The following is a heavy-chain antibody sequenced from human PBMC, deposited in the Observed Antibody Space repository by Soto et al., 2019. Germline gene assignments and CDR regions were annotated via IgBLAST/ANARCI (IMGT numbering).Heavy chain of an antibody. CDR3: ARGVMGYYYGMDV. CDR2: INPNSGGT. D-gene: IGHD2-21*01. CDR1: VYTFTSYC. Sequence: SVKVSCKSPVYTFTSYCIHLVRQAPGQGLEWMGWINPNSGGTNYAQKLQGRVTMTSDTSISTAYMDLSRLRSDDAAVYYCARGVMGYYYGMDVWGQGTKVTVSS. V-gene: IGHV1-2*02. J-gene: IGHJ6*02.